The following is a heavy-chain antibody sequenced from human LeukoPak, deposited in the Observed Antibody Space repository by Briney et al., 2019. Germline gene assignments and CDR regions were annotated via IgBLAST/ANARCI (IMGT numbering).Heavy chain of an antibody. J-gene: IGHJ6*03. CDR3: ATGAVVVPAVNSRHYYYYMDV. CDR2: FDPEDGET. V-gene: IGHV1-24*01. D-gene: IGHD2-2*01. CDR1: GYTLTELS. Sequence: ASVKVSCKVSGYTLTELSMHWVRQAPGKGLEWMGGFDPEDGETIYAQKFQGRVTMTEDTSTDTAYMELSSLRSEDTAVYYCATGAVVVPAVNSRHYYYYMDVWGKGTTVTVSS.